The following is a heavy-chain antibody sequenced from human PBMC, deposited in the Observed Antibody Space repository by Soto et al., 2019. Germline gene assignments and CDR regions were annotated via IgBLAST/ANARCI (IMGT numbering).Heavy chain of an antibody. CDR1: GFTFDDYA. CDR2: ITWNSGSI. D-gene: IGHD2-21*02. CDR3: VKDLGVVTAAQGY. V-gene: IGHV3-9*01. Sequence: LRLSCAASGFTFDDYAMHWVRQVPGKGLEWVSGITWNSGSIGYADPVRGRFTISRDNAKNSLYLQMNSLRAGDTALYYCVKDLGVVTAAQGYWGQGALVTVSS. J-gene: IGHJ4*02.